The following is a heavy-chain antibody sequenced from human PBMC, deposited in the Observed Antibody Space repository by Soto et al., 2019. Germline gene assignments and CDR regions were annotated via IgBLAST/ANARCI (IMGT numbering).Heavy chain of an antibody. CDR1: GYTFTSYG. V-gene: IGHV1-3*04. CDR3: ARAMPTAGYIYFDP. Sequence: QVDLVQSGAEVKEPGASVRISCEASGYTFTSYGIHWVRQAPGQRLEWMGWINTGSSNTRYSPEFQARVTITRDTSASTAYMELNRLRSEDTAVYYCARAMPTAGYIYFDPWGQGTLVTVSS. J-gene: IGHJ4*02. D-gene: IGHD3-9*01. CDR2: INTGSSNT.